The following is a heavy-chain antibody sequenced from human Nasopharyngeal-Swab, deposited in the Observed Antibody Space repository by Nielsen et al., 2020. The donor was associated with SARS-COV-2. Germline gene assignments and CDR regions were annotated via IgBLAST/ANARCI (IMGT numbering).Heavy chain of an antibody. CDR3: ARELAAAGTGGN. CDR2: IWYDGSNK. D-gene: IGHD6-13*01. CDR1: GFTFSSYG. V-gene: IGHV3-33*01. Sequence: GESLKIPCAASGFTFSSYGVHWVRQAPGKGLEWVAVIWYDGSNKYYADSVKGRFTISRDNSKNTLYLQMNSLRAEDTAVYYCARELAAAGTGGNWGQGTLVTVSS. J-gene: IGHJ4*02.